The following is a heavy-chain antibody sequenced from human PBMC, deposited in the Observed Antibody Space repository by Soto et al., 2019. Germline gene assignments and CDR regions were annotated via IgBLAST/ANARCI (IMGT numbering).Heavy chain of an antibody. V-gene: IGHV4-34*01. J-gene: IGHJ5*02. CDR3: SAFAYGSGSLDWFDP. CDR1: GGSFSGYY. D-gene: IGHD3-10*01. CDR2: VNHSGST. Sequence: PSETLSLTCAVYGGSFSGYYWSWIRQPPGKGLEWIGEVNHSGSTNYNPSLKSRVTISIDTSKNQFSLKLSSVTAADTAVYYCSAFAYGSGSLDWFDPWGQGTLVTVSS.